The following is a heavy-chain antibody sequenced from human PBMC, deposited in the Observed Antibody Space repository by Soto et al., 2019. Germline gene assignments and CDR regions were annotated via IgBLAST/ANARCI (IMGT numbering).Heavy chain of an antibody. D-gene: IGHD6-19*01. Sequence: PSETLSLTCTVSGGCITSNAYYCGWIRQPPGKGLEWLGYIYYSGSASYNPSLKSRVTMSVDTSKNQFSLKLRSDDTAVYYCARMYSSGWVFDYWGQGTLVTVSS. CDR2: IYYSGSA. J-gene: IGHJ4*02. CDR3: ARMYSSGWVFDY. V-gene: IGHV4-39*01. CDR1: GGCITSNAYY.